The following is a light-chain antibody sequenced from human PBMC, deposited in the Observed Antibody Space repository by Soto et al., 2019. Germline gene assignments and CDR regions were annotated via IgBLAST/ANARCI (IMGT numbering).Light chain of an antibody. Sequence: ETVLTQSPPTLSLSPGESATLSCRASQSVSSYLAWYQQKPGQAPRLLIYDASNRATGIPARFSGSGSGTDFTLTISSLEPEDFAIYYCQQRSNWPLTFGGGTKVEIK. CDR1: QSVSSY. CDR3: QQRSNWPLT. CDR2: DAS. J-gene: IGKJ4*01. V-gene: IGKV3-11*01.